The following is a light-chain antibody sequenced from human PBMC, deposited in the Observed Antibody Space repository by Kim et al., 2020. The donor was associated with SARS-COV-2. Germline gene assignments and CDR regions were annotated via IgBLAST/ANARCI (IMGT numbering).Light chain of an antibody. J-gene: IGLJ3*02. CDR3: QVWDSSSDHWV. CDR2: YDS. V-gene: IGLV3-21*04. Sequence: APGKSASITCGGNNIGSKSVHWYQRKPGQAPVLVIYYDSDRPAGIPERFAGSNSGNTATLTISRVEAGDEADYYCQVWDSSSDHWVFGGGTQLTVL. CDR1: NIGSKS.